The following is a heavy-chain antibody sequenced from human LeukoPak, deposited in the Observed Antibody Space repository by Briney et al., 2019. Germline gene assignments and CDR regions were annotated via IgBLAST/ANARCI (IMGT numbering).Heavy chain of an antibody. J-gene: IGHJ4*02. D-gene: IGHD6-19*01. V-gene: IGHV4-59*08. Sequence: SETLSLTCTVSGGSISSYYWSWIRQPPGKGLEWIGYIYYSGSTNYNPSLKSRVTISVDTSKNQFSLKLSSVTAADTAVYYCARAEVAGTVDYWGQGTLVTVSS. CDR1: GGSISSYY. CDR3: ARAEVAGTVDY. CDR2: IYYSGST.